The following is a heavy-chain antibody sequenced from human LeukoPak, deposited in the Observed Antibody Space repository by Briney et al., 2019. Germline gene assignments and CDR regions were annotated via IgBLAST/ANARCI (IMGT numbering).Heavy chain of an antibody. CDR1: GFSVNIHY. J-gene: IGHJ3*01. CDR2: LYRGATT. Sequence: QHWGSLRLSCAASGFSVNIHYMAWVRQAPGKGLDWVSVLYRGATTYYADSVKGRFTISRDSAKNTLYLQMSSLRAEDTAVYFCARLIPDYYDSSGYYYHGPFDVWGQGAMVTVSS. D-gene: IGHD3-22*01. CDR3: ARLIPDYYDSSGYYYHGPFDV. V-gene: IGHV3-66*04.